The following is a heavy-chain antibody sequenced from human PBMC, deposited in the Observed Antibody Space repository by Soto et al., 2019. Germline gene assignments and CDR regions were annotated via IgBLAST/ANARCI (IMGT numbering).Heavy chain of an antibody. V-gene: IGHV3-7*01. CDR3: ARDATPRYSSSWPD. J-gene: IGHJ4*02. CDR2: IKQDGSEK. CDR1: GFTFSSYW. D-gene: IGHD6-13*01. Sequence: GGSLRLSCAASGFTFSSYWMSWVRQAPGKGLEWVANIKQDGSEKYYVDSVKGRFTISRDNAKNSLYLQMNSLRAEDAAVYYCARDATPRYSSSWPDWGQGTLVTVSS.